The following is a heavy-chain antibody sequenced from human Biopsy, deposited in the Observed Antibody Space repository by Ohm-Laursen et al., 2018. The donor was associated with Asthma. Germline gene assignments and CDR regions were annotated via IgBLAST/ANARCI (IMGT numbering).Heavy chain of an antibody. J-gene: IGHJ4*02. CDR3: ARLIPGNSDY. V-gene: IGHV3-48*01. CDR2: ISSSSSPI. CDR1: GITLSSFS. D-gene: IGHD2-21*01. Sequence: GSLRLSCAASGITLSSFSMNWVRQAPGRGLEWVSYISSSSSPIYYADSVKGRFTISRDNAKNSLFLQMNSLRAEDTAVYYCARLIPGNSDYWGQGILVTVSS.